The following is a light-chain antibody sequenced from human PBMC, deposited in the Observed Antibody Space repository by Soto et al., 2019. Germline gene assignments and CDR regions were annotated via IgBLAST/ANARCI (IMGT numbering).Light chain of an antibody. V-gene: IGLV3-21*02. CDR2: DDS. CDR1: NIGSKS. CDR3: QVWDSSSDHPSYV. J-gene: IGLJ1*01. Sequence: SYELTQPPSVSVAPGQTARITCGGNNIGSKSVHWYQQKPGQAPVLVVYDDSERPSGIPERFSGSNSGNTATLTISRVEAGDEADYYCQVWDSSSDHPSYVFGTGTKLTVL.